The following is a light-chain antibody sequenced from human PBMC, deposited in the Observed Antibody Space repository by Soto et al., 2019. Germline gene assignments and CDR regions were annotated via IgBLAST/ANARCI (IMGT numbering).Light chain of an antibody. Sequence: VMTQSPDTLSVSPGERATLSCRASETVRSNLAWYQQKPGQAPRLLIYAASTRATGIPARFIGSGSGTDFTLTISSLEPEDFAVYYCQQRSNWPRTFGPGTKVDI. V-gene: IGKV3-11*01. CDR1: ETVRSN. CDR3: QQRSNWPRT. CDR2: AAS. J-gene: IGKJ3*01.